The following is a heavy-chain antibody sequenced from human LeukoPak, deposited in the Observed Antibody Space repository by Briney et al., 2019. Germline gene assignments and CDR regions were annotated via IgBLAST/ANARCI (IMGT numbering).Heavy chain of an antibody. J-gene: IGHJ5*02. CDR3: ARSRYCSGSSCYTSWFDP. Sequence: SETLSLTCAVSGGSISSTSHYWGWIRQPPGKGLEWIGSIYYSGSAYSNPSLKRRVTISVDTSMNQFSLKLRSVTAADTAIYSCARSRYCSGSSCYTSWFDPWGQGTLVTVSS. CDR2: IYYSGSA. D-gene: IGHD2-2*02. V-gene: IGHV4-39*07. CDR1: GGSISSTSHY.